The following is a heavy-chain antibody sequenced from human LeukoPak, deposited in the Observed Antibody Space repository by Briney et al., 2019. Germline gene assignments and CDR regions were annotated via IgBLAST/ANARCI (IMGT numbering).Heavy chain of an antibody. D-gene: IGHD2-8*02. Sequence: ASVNVSCKPSGYTFTGYYIQWVRQAPGQGLEWMGWINPNSGGTKYAQKFQGRVTITSDTSINTAYMEVSRLTSDDTAVYYCAREVWSGYYYMDVWGKGTTVTVSS. J-gene: IGHJ6*03. CDR2: INPNSGGT. CDR3: AREVWSGYYYMDV. V-gene: IGHV1-2*02. CDR1: GYTFTGYY.